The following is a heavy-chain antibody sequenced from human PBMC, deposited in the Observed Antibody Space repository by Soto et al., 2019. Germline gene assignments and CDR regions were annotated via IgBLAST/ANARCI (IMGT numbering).Heavy chain of an antibody. CDR2: IYHSGST. Sequence: QVQLQESGPGLVKPSGTLSLTCAVSGGSISSSNWWRWVRQPPGKGLEWIGEIYHSGSTNYNPSPKSRVTLSVYECKSQFSLMLSRVTGSDTAVYSCASGLRIRITIVRGANWLDPWGQRTLVTVSS. D-gene: IGHD3-10*01. J-gene: IGHJ5*02. CDR1: GGSISSSNW. CDR3: ASGLRIRITIVRGANWLDP. V-gene: IGHV4-4*02.